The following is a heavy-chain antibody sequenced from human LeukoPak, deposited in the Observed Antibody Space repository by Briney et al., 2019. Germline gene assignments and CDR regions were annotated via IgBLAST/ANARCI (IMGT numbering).Heavy chain of an antibody. J-gene: IGHJ4*02. D-gene: IGHD3-22*01. CDR2: IYPGDSDT. CDR1: GHYFTSYW. V-gene: IGHV5-51*01. Sequence: PGESLKISCKGSGHYFTSYWIGWVRQMPGKGLEWMGIIYPGDSDTRYSPSFQGQVTISADKSISTAYLQWSSLKASDTAMYYCARRGYDSSAPPDYWGQGTLVTVSS. CDR3: ARRGYDSSAPPDY.